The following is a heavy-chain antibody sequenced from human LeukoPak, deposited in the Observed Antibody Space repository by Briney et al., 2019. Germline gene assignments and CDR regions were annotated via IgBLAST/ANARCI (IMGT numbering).Heavy chain of an antibody. V-gene: IGHV3-23*01. CDR1: GFTFRSNA. D-gene: IGHD1-7*01. CDR2: ISGGSST. J-gene: IGHJ4*02. CDR3: ARVTSLTGTIFDS. Sequence: GGSLRLSCAASGFTFRSNAMSWVRQAPGKGLEWVSAISGGSSTYYADSVKGRFTISRDNAKNTLYLQMSSLRVEDTAVYYCARVTSLTGTIFDSWGQGTLVTVSS.